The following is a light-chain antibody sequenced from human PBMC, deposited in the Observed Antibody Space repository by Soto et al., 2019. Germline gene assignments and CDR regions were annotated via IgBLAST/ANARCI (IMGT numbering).Light chain of an antibody. Sequence: QSALTQPASVSGSPGQSITISCTGTSSDVGSYNLVSWYQQHPGTAPKLMIYEDNKRASGVSNRFSGSTSGITASLTISVLQAEDEADYYCCSYAGSSTWVFGAGTTVTVL. CDR3: CSYAGSSTWV. CDR2: EDN. J-gene: IGLJ3*02. CDR1: SSDVGSYNL. V-gene: IGLV2-23*01.